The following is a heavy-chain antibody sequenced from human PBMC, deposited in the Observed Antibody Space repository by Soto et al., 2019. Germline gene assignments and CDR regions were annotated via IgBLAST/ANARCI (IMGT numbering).Heavy chain of an antibody. CDR1: GGTFSSYA. J-gene: IGHJ6*02. CDR3: ARVTKAAAGPDYYYGMDV. D-gene: IGHD6-13*01. V-gene: IGHV1-69*12. CDR2: IIPIFGTA. Sequence: QVQLVQSGAEVKKPGSSVKVSCKASGGTFSSYAISWVRQAPGQGLEWMGGIIPIFGTANYAQKFQGRVTITADESTRTAYRELSSVRAVDTAVYYCARVTKAAAGPDYYYGMDVWGQGTTVTVSS.